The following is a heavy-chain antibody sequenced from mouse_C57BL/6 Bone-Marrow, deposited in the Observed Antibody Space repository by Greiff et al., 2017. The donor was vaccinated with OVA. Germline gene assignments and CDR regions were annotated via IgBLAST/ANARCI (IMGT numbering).Heavy chain of an antibody. CDR3: ARVPYYFDY. CDR2: INYDGSST. J-gene: IGHJ2*01. V-gene: IGHV5-16*01. Sequence: EVKLVESEGGLVQPGSSMKLSCTASGFTFSDYYMAWVRQVPEKGLEWVANINYDGSSTYYLDSLKSRFIISRDNAKNILYLQMSSLKSEDTATYYCARVPYYFDYWGQGTTLTVSS. CDR1: GFTFSDYY.